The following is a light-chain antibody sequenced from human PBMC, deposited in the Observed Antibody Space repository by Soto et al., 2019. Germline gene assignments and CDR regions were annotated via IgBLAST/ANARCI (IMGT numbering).Light chain of an antibody. CDR1: QSISNW. CDR2: DTS. Sequence: DIKMTQSPSTLSASVGDRVTITCRASQSISNWLAWYQQKPGKAPKLLIYDTSILEVGVPSRFSGSGSATEFTLTLGTLQPDDFATYDCQQYDGYWTFGQGTKVEIK. J-gene: IGKJ1*01. V-gene: IGKV1-5*01. CDR3: QQYDGYWT.